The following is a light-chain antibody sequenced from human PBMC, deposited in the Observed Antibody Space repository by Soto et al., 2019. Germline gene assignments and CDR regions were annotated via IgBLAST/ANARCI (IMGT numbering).Light chain of an antibody. CDR1: QSVSSN. J-gene: IGKJ1*01. Sequence: EIVMTQSPATLSVSPGERATLSCRASQSVSSNLAWYQQKPGQAPRPLIYGASTRATGIPARFSGSGSGTEFTLTVSSLQSEDFAVYYCQQYNNWPWTFGHGTKVEIK. CDR3: QQYNNWPWT. CDR2: GAS. V-gene: IGKV3-15*01.